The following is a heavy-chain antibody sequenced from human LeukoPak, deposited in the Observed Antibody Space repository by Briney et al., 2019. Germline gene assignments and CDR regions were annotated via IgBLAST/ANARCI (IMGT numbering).Heavy chain of an antibody. J-gene: IGHJ4*02. V-gene: IGHV1-2*04. CDR3: ARAMYSSSWYFRYFDY. D-gene: IGHD6-13*01. Sequence: GSVKVSCKASGYTFTGYYMHWVRQAPGQGLDWMGWINPNSGGTNYAQKFQGWVTMTRGTSISTAYMELSRLRSDDTAVYYCARAMYSSSWYFRYFDYWGQGTLVTVSS. CDR2: INPNSGGT. CDR1: GYTFTGYY.